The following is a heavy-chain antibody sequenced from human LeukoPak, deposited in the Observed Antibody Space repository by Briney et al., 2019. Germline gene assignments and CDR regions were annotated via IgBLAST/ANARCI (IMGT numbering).Heavy chain of an antibody. CDR2: ISGSGGST. CDR3: AKTRGSGPFDY. CDR1: GFIFSSYG. V-gene: IGHV3-23*01. Sequence: PGGSLRLSCAASGFIFSSYGMSWVRQAPGKGLEWVSAISGSGGSTYYADSAKGRFTISRDNSKNTLYLQMNNLRAEDTAVYYCAKTRGSGPFDYWGQGTLVTVSS. D-gene: IGHD3-10*01. J-gene: IGHJ4*02.